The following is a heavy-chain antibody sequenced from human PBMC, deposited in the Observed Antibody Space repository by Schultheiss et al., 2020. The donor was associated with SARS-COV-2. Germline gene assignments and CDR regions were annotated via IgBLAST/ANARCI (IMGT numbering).Heavy chain of an antibody. CDR3: AKDRATTGTSSALDYYYCGMDV. CDR1: GYTFTSYD. V-gene: IGHV1-8*01. D-gene: IGHD1-1*01. CDR2: MNPNSGNT. Sequence: ASVKVSCKASGYTFTSYDINWVRQATGQGLEWMGWMNPNSGNTGYAQKFQGRVTMTRNTSISTAYMELSSLRSEDTAVYYCAKDRATTGTSSALDYYYCGMDVWGQGTTVTVSS. J-gene: IGHJ6*02.